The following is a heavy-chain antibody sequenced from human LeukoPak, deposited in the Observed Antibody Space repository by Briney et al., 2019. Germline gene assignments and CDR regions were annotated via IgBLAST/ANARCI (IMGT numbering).Heavy chain of an antibody. CDR3: AGDYGSGSYRFDY. Sequence: SETLSLTCAVSGGSISSGDYPWSWIRQPPGKGLEWIGYIYHSGSTSYNPSPKSRVTISIDRSKNQFSLKLSSVTAADTAVYYCAGDYGSGSYRFDYWGQGTLVTVSS. J-gene: IGHJ4*02. D-gene: IGHD3-10*01. CDR2: IYHSGST. V-gene: IGHV4-30-2*01. CDR1: GGSISSGDYP.